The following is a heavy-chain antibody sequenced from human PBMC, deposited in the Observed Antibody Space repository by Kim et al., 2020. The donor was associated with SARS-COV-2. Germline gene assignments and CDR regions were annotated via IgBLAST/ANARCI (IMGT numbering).Heavy chain of an antibody. CDR1: GGSISSYY. Sequence: SETLSLTCTAPGGSISSYYWSWIRHPPGKGLEWIGYIYYSGSTNYNPSLKSRVTIPVDTSKNQFSLKLSSVTAADKAVYYCASLPYYDFWSGYYYFDYWGQGTLVTVSS. CDR2: IYYSGST. J-gene: IGHJ4*02. V-gene: IGHV4-59*08. D-gene: IGHD3-3*01. CDR3: ASLPYYDFWSGYYYFDY.